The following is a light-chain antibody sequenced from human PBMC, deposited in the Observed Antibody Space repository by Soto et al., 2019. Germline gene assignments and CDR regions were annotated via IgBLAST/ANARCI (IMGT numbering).Light chain of an antibody. Sequence: QSALTQPASVSGSPGQSITISCTGNNSDVGRHDFVSWYQQYPGKAPKLLIYEASKRPSGLSNRFSGSKSGNTASLTISGLQAEDEADYYCCSLTNGATWVFGGGTKLTVL. V-gene: IGLV2-23*01. J-gene: IGLJ3*02. CDR3: CSLTNGATWV. CDR1: NSDVGRHDF. CDR2: EAS.